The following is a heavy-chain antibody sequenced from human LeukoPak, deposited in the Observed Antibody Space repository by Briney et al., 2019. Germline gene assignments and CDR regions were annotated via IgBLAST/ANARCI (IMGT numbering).Heavy chain of an antibody. CDR2: IYYSGST. V-gene: IGHV4-39*01. CDR3: ARQIGYCSSTSCYGYNWFDP. Sequence: PSETLSLTCTVSGGSISSSSYYWGWIRQPPGKGLEWIGSIYYSGSTYYNPSLKSRVTISVGTSKNQFSLKLSSVTAADTAVYYCARQIGYCSSTSCYGYNWFDPWGQGTLVTVSS. J-gene: IGHJ5*02. CDR1: GGSISSSSYY. D-gene: IGHD2-2*01.